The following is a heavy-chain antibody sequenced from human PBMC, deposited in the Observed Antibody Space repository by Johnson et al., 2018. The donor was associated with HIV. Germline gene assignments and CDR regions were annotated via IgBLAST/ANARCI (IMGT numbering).Heavy chain of an antibody. J-gene: IGHJ3*02. Sequence: VQLVESGGGLVQPGRSLRLSCAASGFTFDDYAIHWVRQAPGKGLEWVSGFRWNSGSIGYADSGKGRITISRDNAKNSLYLQMNSLRAEDTALYYCAKDRGYSGSPPDAFDIWGQGTMVTVSS. CDR3: AKDRGYSGSPPDAFDI. D-gene: IGHD1-26*01. CDR1: GFTFDDYA. V-gene: IGHV3-9*01. CDR2: FRWNSGSI.